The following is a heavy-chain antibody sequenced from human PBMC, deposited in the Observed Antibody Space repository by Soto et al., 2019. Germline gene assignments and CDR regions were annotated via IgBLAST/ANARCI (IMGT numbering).Heavy chain of an antibody. Sequence: PGGSLRLSCAASGFTFSSYAMSWVRQAPGKGLEWVSFISGSVGSTYYADSVKGRFTISIDNSKNTLYLQMNSLRAEDTAVYYCAKDLYGMIGCFGYWGQGTLVTVSS. CDR1: GFTFSSYA. V-gene: IGHV3-23*01. CDR3: AKDLYGMIGCFGY. D-gene: IGHD3-22*01. J-gene: IGHJ4*02. CDR2: ISGSVGST.